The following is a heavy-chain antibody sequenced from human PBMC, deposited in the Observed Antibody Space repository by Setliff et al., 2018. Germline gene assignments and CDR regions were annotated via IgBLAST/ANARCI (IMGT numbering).Heavy chain of an antibody. CDR3: ASLPYYDSSGYSLSYY. Sequence: SETLSLTCSVSGGSITGGGGFYWAWIRQPPGKELEWIGSFYSFGSIYYSPSLKNRVTISGDTSSNQFSLNLNSVTAADTAVYYCASLPYYDSSGYSLSYYWGQGTLVTV. CDR1: GGSITGGGGFY. J-gene: IGHJ4*02. CDR2: FYSFGSI. D-gene: IGHD3-22*01. V-gene: IGHV4-39*01.